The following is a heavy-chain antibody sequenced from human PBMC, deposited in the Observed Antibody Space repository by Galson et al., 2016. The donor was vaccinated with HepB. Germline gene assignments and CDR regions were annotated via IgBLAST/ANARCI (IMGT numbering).Heavy chain of an antibody. CDR1: GFTFSNYD. J-gene: IGHJ6*02. CDR3: VTEGYYGMDV. CDR2: ITTSSGGI. Sequence: SLRLSCAASGFTFSNYDMDWVRQAPGKGLEWISYITTSSGGINYADSVKGRFTISRDNAKNSLYLQMNSLRDEDTAVYYCVTEGYYGMDVWGQGTTVTVSS. V-gene: IGHV3-48*02.